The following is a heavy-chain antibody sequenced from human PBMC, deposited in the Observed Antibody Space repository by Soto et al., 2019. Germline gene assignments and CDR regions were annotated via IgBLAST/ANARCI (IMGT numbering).Heavy chain of an antibody. D-gene: IGHD7-27*01. Sequence: QVQLQQWGAGLLKPSETLSLTCAVYGGSFSGQYWSWIRQPPGKGLEWIGEINRSGSTNYNPSLKSRVTLSLDTSKNQYSLKLSSVTAADTAVYYCAKPGHWGSYYGMDVWGQGTTVTVSS. J-gene: IGHJ6*02. CDR3: AKPGHWGSYYGMDV. CDR2: INRSGST. V-gene: IGHV4-34*01. CDR1: GGSFSGQY.